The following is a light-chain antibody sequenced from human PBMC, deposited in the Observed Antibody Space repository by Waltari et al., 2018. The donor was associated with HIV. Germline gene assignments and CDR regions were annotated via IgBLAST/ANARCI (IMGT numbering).Light chain of an antibody. V-gene: IGLV8-61*01. Sequence: QTEVTQAPSVAVASGGPVTVTCALASGSVSTTSFASWYHQTPGQPPRTLIDNTSSRSSGVPDRFSGSILGNKADLTITGAQADDDGDYYCVLSLAGGLKAFGGGTRLT. J-gene: IGLJ2*01. CDR1: SGSVSTTSF. CDR3: VLSLAGGLKA. CDR2: NTS.